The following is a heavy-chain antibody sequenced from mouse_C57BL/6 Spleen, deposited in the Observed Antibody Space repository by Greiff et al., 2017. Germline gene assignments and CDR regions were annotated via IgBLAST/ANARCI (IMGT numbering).Heavy chain of an antibody. V-gene: IGHV1-80*01. J-gene: IGHJ4*01. D-gene: IGHD1-1*01. CDR2: IYPGDGDT. Sequence: VKLQQSGAELVKPGASVKISCKASGYAFSSYWMNWVKQRPGKGLEWIGQIYPGDGDTNYNGKFKGKATLTADKSSSTAYMQLSSLTSEDSAVYFCASFYYYGSSPYYYAMDYWGQGTSVTVSS. CDR3: ASFYYYGSSPYYYAMDY. CDR1: GYAFSSYW.